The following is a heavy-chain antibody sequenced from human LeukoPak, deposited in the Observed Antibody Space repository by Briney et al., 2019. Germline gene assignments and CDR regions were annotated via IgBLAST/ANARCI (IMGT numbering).Heavy chain of an antibody. Sequence: PGGSLRLSCKASGFTFRSHSLNWVRQAPGKGLEWVSSISSSSSYIYYADSVKGRFTISRDNAKSSLYLQMNSLRAEDTAVYYCARGRSGVMDVWGQGTTVTVSS. CDR2: ISSSSSYI. J-gene: IGHJ6*02. CDR1: GFTFRSHS. D-gene: IGHD3-10*01. V-gene: IGHV3-21*01. CDR3: ARGRSGVMDV.